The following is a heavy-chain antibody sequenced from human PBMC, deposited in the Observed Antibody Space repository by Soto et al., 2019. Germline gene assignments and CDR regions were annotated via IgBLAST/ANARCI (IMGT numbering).Heavy chain of an antibody. CDR3: ASGVAPGGDFFDY. J-gene: IGHJ4*02. CDR1: GVTFSDYY. D-gene: IGHD2-2*01. Sequence: PGGSLRLSCTASGVTFSDYYMAWIRQAPGKGLEWVSYITSGKLYTNYADSVKGRFTISRDNARNSLYLQMNSLRAEDTAIYFCASGVAPGGDFFDYWGQGTLVTVSS. CDR2: ITSGKLYT. V-gene: IGHV3-11*06.